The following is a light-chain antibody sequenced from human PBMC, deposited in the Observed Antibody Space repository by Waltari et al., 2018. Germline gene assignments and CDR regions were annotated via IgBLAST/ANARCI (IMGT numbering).Light chain of an antibody. CDR2: AAS. CDR1: QDVNSY. J-gene: IGKJ1*01. V-gene: IGKV1D-8*01. Sequence: VIWMTQSPSLVSASIGARVPINCRMSQDVNSYLAWFQQKQGKSPDILSYAASILQSGVPSRFSGSGSGTDFTLTISRLQSEDFATYYCQQYYTFPRAFGQGTKVEI. CDR3: QQYYTFPRA.